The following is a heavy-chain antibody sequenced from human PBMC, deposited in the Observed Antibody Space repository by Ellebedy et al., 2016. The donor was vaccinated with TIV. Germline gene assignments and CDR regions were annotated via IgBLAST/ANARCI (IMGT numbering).Heavy chain of an antibody. CDR1: GGTFSSYA. D-gene: IGHD6-13*01. CDR2: IIPIFGTA. V-gene: IGHV1-69*05. CDR3: ARGRADLDY. J-gene: IGHJ4*02. Sequence: SVKVSXXASGGTFSSYAISWVRQAPGQGLEWMGGIIPIFGTANYAQKFQGRVTMTTDTSTSTAYMELRSLRSDDTAVYYCARGRADLDYWGQGTLVTVSS.